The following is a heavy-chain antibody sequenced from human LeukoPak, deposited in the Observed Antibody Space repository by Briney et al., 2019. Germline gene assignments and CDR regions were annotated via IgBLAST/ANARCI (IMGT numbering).Heavy chain of an antibody. Sequence: SETLSLTCSVSGGSVSSRSYYWGWIRQPPGKGLEWIAVIYYSGTTYFNPPLKSRVTIFVDTSKNQFSLKLSSATAADTAVYYCAEASEWSINYWGQGTLVTVSS. V-gene: IGHV4-39*01. D-gene: IGHD3-3*01. CDR2: IYYSGTT. CDR1: GGSVSSRSYY. CDR3: AEASEWSINY. J-gene: IGHJ4*02.